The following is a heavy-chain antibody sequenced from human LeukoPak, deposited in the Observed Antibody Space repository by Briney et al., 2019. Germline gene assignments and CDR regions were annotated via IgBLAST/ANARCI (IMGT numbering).Heavy chain of an antibody. CDR2: IYTSGST. D-gene: IGHD6-13*01. V-gene: IGHV4-61*02. Sequence: SQTLSLTCTISGGSISSGSYYWSWIRQPAGKGLEWIGRIYTSGSTNYNPSLKSRVTISVDTSKNQFSLKLSSVTAADTAVYYCARVIVESWVGAAGNYYYYMDVWGKGTTVTVSS. CDR1: GGSISSGSYY. J-gene: IGHJ6*03. CDR3: ARVIVESWVGAAGNYYYYMDV.